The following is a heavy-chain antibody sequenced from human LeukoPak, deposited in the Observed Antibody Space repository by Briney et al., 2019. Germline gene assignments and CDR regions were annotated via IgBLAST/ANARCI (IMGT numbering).Heavy chain of an antibody. Sequence: SETLSLTCTVSSSSISSYYWSWNRQPPGKGLEWIGYIYYSGSTNYNPSLKSRVTISVDTSKNQFSLKLSSVTAADTAVYYCASRSRGYYLGWFDPLGQGTLVTVSS. V-gene: IGHV4-59*01. CDR3: ASRSRGYYLGWFDP. CDR2: IYYSGST. D-gene: IGHD3-22*01. J-gene: IGHJ5*02. CDR1: SSSISSYY.